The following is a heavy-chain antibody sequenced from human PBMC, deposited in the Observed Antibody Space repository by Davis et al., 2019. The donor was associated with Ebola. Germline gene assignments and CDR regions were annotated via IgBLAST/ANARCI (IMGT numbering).Heavy chain of an antibody. CDR1: GGSFSGYY. V-gene: IGHV4-34*01. J-gene: IGHJ6*02. CDR3: ARDLWIFGVVISYGMDV. D-gene: IGHD3-3*01. CDR2: INHSGST. Sequence: PSETLSPTCAVYGGSFSGYYWSWIRQPPGKGLEWIGEINHSGSTNYNPSLKSRVTISVDTSKNQFSLKLSSVTAADTAVYYCARDLWIFGVVISYGMDVWGQGTTVTVSS.